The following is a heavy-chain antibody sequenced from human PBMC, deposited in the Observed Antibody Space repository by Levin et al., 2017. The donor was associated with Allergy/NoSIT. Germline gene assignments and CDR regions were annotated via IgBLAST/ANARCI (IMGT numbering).Heavy chain of an antibody. V-gene: IGHV3-7*01. CDR2: IKQDGSEK. CDR1: GFTFSSYW. J-gene: IGHJ3*02. CDR3: ARVASSSGWYEGAFDI. D-gene: IGHD6-19*01. Sequence: GGSLRLSCAASGFTFSSYWMSWVRQAPGKGLEWVANIKQDGSEKYYVDSVKGRFTISRDNAKNSLYLQMNSLRAEDTAVYYCARVASSSGWYEGAFDIWGQGTMVTVSS.